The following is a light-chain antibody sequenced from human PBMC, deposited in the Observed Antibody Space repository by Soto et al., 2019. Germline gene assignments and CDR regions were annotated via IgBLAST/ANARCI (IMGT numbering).Light chain of an antibody. V-gene: IGKV3-20*01. CDR1: QSVSSSY. Sequence: EIVLTQSPGTLSLSPGERATLSCRASQSVSSSYLAWYQQKPCQAPRLLIYGASSRATGIPDRFSGSGSGTDFTITISRQEPEDCAVYYCQQYCSSPPWTFGQGTKVEIK. J-gene: IGKJ1*01. CDR3: QQYCSSPPWT. CDR2: GAS.